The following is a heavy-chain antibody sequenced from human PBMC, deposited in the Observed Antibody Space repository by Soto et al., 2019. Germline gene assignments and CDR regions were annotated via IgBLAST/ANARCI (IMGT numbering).Heavy chain of an antibody. V-gene: IGHV3-30*18. CDR3: VKGYWGGACESSGTSFDY. CDR2: ISRHGVTN. D-gene: IGHD2-21*02. J-gene: IGHJ4*02. Sequence: QVQLVQSGGGVVQPGRSLRLSCAASGFTFNNHGMHWVRQAPGKGLEWVAVISRHGVTNHYADSVTGRFTISRDNSKNKLFRQMNSLRPEDTAVYCCVKGYWGGACESSGTSFDYWGQGTLVSVSS. CDR1: GFTFNNHG.